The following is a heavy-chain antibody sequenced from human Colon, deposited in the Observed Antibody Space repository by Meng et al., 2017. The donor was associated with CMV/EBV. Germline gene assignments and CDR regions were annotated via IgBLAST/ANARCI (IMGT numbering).Heavy chain of an antibody. Sequence: LQLPESGPGLVKPSQTLSLTCTVSGGCISSSSDYWGWIRQTPGKGLEWIGKIYYSDYTYYNPSLKMRLTISVDTAKNQFSLKLTSVTAADTAVYYCATDYGDYYFDHWGQGTLVTVSS. CDR2: IYYSDYT. CDR1: GGCISSSSDY. J-gene: IGHJ4*02. CDR3: ATDYGDYYFDH. D-gene: IGHD4-17*01. V-gene: IGHV4-39*07.